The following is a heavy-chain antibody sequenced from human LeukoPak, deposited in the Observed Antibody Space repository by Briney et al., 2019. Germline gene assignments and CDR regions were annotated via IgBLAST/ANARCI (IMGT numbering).Heavy chain of an antibody. CDR2: IYTSGST. Sequence: PSETLSLTCTVSGGSISSYYWSWIRQPPGKGLEWIGYIYTSGSTNYNPSLKSGVTISVDTSKNQFSLKLSSVTAADTAVYYCARLGYYDFWSGYGNWFDPWGQGTLVTVSS. CDR1: GGSISSYY. J-gene: IGHJ5*02. V-gene: IGHV4-4*09. D-gene: IGHD3-3*01. CDR3: ARLGYYDFWSGYGNWFDP.